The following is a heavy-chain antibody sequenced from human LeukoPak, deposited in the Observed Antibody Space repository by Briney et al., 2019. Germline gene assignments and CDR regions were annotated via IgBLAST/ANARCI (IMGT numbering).Heavy chain of an antibody. Sequence: PSETLSLTCTVSGGSISSGSYYWSWIRQPAGKGLEWIGYIYSSGSTNYNPSLKSRVTISVDTSKNQFSLKLSSVTAADTAVYYCARDRSLYYYDSSGAPEVWGQGTLVTVSS. J-gene: IGHJ4*02. CDR3: ARDRSLYYYDSSGAPEV. V-gene: IGHV4-61*10. D-gene: IGHD3-22*01. CDR1: GGSISSGSYY. CDR2: IYSSGST.